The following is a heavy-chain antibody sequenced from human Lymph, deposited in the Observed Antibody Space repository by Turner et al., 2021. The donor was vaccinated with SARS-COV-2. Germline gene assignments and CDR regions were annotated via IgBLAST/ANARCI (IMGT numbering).Heavy chain of an antibody. D-gene: IGHD5-18*01. CDR1: GLTVSSNY. CDR2: IYSGGTT. J-gene: IGHJ6*02. Sequence: EVQLVESGGGLVQPGGSLRLSCAASGLTVSSNYMDWVRQAPGKGLEWVSVIYSGGTTYYADSVKGRFTITRHNSKNTLYLQMNSLRAEDTAVYYCARDLDTAGGMDVWGQGTTVTVSS. CDR3: ARDLDTAGGMDV. V-gene: IGHV3-53*04.